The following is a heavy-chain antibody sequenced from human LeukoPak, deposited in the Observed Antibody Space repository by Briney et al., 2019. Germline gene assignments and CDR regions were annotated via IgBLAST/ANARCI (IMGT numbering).Heavy chain of an antibody. V-gene: IGHV3-23*01. D-gene: IGHD5-12*01. CDR3: AKGGGYSGYEIFDY. CDR1: GFTFSSYA. CDR2: ISGSGGST. Sequence: GGSLRLSCAASGFTFSSYAMSWVRQAPGKGLEWVSAISGSGGSTYYADSVKGRFTISRDNSKNTLYMQMNRLRAEDTAVYYCAKGGGYSGYEIFDYWGQGTLVTVSS. J-gene: IGHJ4*02.